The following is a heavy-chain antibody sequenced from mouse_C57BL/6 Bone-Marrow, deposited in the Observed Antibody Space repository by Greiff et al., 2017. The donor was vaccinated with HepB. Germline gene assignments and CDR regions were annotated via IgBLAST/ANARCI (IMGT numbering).Heavy chain of an antibody. Sequence: EVQLQESEGGLVQPGSSMKLSCTASGFTFSDYYMAWVRQVPEKGLEWVANINYDGSSTYYLDSLKSRFIISRDNAKNILYLQMSSLKSEDTATYYCARELWMDYWGQGTSVTVSS. D-gene: IGHD1-1*02. CDR2: INYDGSST. V-gene: IGHV5-16*01. CDR1: GFTFSDYY. CDR3: ARELWMDY. J-gene: IGHJ4*01.